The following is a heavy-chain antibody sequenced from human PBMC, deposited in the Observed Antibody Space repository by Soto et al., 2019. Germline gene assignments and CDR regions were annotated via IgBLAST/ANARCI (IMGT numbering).Heavy chain of an antibody. CDR1: GGTFSSYA. CDR2: IIPIFGTA. J-gene: IGHJ6*02. Sequence: SVKVSCEASGGTFSSYAISWVRQAPGQGLEWMGGIIPIFGTANYAQKFQGRVTITADESTSTAYMELSSLRSEDTAVYYCGAGMATITYYYHYGMDVWGQGTTVTVSS. D-gene: IGHD5-12*01. V-gene: IGHV1-69*13. CDR3: GAGMATITYYYHYGMDV.